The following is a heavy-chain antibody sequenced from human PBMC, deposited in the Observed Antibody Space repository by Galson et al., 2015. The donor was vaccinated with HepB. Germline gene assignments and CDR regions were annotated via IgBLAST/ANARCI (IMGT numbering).Heavy chain of an antibody. Sequence: SVKVSCKASGYTFTTYAMNWVRQAPGQGLEWMGWISTDTGHPTYAPAFTGRFVFSLDTSVNTAYLQISSLKAEDTAVYFCARGDWALYDHWGQGTLVTVSS. D-gene: IGHD3/OR15-3a*01. V-gene: IGHV7-4-1*02. J-gene: IGHJ4*02. CDR1: GYTFTTYA. CDR3: ARGDWALYDH. CDR2: ISTDTGHP.